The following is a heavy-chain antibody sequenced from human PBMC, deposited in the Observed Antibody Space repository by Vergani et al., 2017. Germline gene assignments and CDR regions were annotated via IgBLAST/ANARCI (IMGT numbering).Heavy chain of an antibody. CDR1: GDSISSNNC. D-gene: IGHD2-2*02. CDR2: ICHTEDT. Sequence: QVQLQESGPGLVKPPGTLSLTRAVSGDSISSNNCWTWVRQPPGKGLEWIGEICHTEDTKYSPSLKSRVTVSVDESRNLFSLRLNSVTAADTAVYCCATIGYRRWGYYFDYWGQGIMVTVSS. V-gene: IGHV4-4*01. J-gene: IGHJ4*02. CDR3: ATIGYRRWGYYFDY.